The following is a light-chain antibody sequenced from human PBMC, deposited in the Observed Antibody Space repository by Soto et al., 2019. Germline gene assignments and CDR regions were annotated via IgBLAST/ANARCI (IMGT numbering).Light chain of an antibody. V-gene: IGLV2-14*01. CDR2: EVS. J-gene: IGLJ2*01. Sequence: QSALTQPASVSGSPGQSITISCTGTSSDVGGYNYVSWYQQHPGKAPKFMIYEVSNRPSGVSNRFSGSKSGNTASLIISGLQAEDEADYYCSSYTRNSTLVFGGGTKLTVL. CDR3: SSYTRNSTLV. CDR1: SSDVGGYNY.